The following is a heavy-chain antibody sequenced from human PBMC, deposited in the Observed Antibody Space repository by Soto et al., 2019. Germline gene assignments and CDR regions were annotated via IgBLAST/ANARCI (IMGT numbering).Heavy chain of an antibody. D-gene: IGHD5-18*01. J-gene: IGHJ6*02. Sequence: QVQLVQSGAEVKKPGASVKVSCKASGYTFTGYYMHWVRQAPGQGLEWMGWINPNSGGTNYAQKFQGWVTMTRDTSISTAYMELSRLRSDDTAVYYCATRAGGDTAMVTWEDYYGMDVWGQGTTVTVSS. CDR3: ATRAGGDTAMVTWEDYYGMDV. CDR2: INPNSGGT. CDR1: GYTFTGYY. V-gene: IGHV1-2*04.